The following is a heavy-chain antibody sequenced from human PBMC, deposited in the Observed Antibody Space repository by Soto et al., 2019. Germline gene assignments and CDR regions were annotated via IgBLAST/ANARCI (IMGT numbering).Heavy chain of an antibody. CDR2: IKQDGSEK. J-gene: IGHJ4*02. V-gene: IGHV3-7*01. CDR1: GFTFSSYW. Sequence: GGSLRLSCAVSGFTFSSYWMSWVRQAPGKGLEWVANIKQDGSEKYYVDSVKGRFTISRDNAKNSLYLQMNSLRAEDTAVYYCARDTACYYDFWSGYFCSVYFDYWGQGTLVPVSS. CDR3: ARDTACYYDFWSGYFCSVYFDY. D-gene: IGHD3-3*01.